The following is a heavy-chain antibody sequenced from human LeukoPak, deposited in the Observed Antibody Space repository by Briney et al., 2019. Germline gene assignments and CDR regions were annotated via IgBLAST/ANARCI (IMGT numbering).Heavy chain of an antibody. D-gene: IGHD1-20*01. CDR2: MNSDGSDT. CDR3: VMYTWGDVPDI. CDR1: RFTFSTYS. Sequence: GGSLRLSCAASRFTFSTYSMNWVRQVPGKGLVWVARMNSDGSDTAHADSVRGRFTVSRDNAKNTLYLQMNSLRAEDTAVYFCVMYTWGDVPDIWGQGTMVTVSS. J-gene: IGHJ3*02. V-gene: IGHV3-74*01.